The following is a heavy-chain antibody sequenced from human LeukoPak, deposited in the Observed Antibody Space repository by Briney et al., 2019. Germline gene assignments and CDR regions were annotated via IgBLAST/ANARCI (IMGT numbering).Heavy chain of an antibody. Sequence: GGSLRLSRAASGFTFSSYGMHWVRQAPGKGLEWVAVIWYDGSNKYYADSVKGRFTISRDNSKNTLYLQMNSLRAEDTAVYYCMAAAGTGQNFDYWGQGTLVTVSS. CDR3: MAAAGTGQNFDY. J-gene: IGHJ4*02. CDR2: IWYDGSNK. CDR1: GFTFSSYG. D-gene: IGHD6-13*01. V-gene: IGHV3-33*01.